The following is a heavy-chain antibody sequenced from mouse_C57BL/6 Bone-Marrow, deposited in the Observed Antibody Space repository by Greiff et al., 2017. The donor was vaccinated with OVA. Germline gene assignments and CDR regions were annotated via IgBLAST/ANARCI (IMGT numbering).Heavy chain of an antibody. V-gene: IGHV1-42*01. Sequence: EVQLQQSGPELVKPGASVKISCKASGYSFTGYYMNWVKQSPEKSLEWIGEINPSTGGTTYNQKFKAKATLTVDKSSSTAYMQLKSLTSEDSAVYYCARANGIYYGSSYRYFDVWGTGTTVTVSS. J-gene: IGHJ1*03. CDR2: INPSTGGT. CDR1: GYSFTGYY. CDR3: ARANGIYYGSSYRYFDV. D-gene: IGHD1-1*01.